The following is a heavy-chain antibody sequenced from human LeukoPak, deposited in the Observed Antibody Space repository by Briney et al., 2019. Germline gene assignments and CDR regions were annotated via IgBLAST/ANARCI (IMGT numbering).Heavy chain of an antibody. CDR2: MNPSSGST. D-gene: IGHD2-2*01. V-gene: IGHV1-8*03. Sequence: ASVKVSCKASGYTFTSYDINWVRQATGQGLEWMGWMNPSSGSTGYAQKFQGRVTISRNISISTAYMELSTLRSEDTAVYYCARDRSAMRMDVWGKGTTVTVSS. J-gene: IGHJ6*04. CDR1: GYTFTSYD. CDR3: ARDRSAMRMDV.